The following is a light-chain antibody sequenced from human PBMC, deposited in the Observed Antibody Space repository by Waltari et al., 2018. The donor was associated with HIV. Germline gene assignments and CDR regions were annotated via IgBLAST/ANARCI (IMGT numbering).Light chain of an antibody. CDR1: SSNIGAGYQ. CDR3: QSYDSSLSGYV. J-gene: IGLJ1*01. Sequence: QSVLTQPPSVSGAPGQRVTIPCPGSSSNIGAGYQVTWYQQLPGTAPKLLIYGNSNRPSGVPDRFSGSKSGTSASLAITGLQAEDEADYHCQSYDSSLSGYVFGTGTKVTVL. V-gene: IGLV1-40*01. CDR2: GNS.